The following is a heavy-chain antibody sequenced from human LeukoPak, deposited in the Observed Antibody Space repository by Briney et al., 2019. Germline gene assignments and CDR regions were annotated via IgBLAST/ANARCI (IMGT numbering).Heavy chain of an antibody. Sequence: VASVKVSCKACGGTFSSYVISWVRQGPGQGLEWMGRIIPIFGIANYVQKFQGRDSITADKTPSTAYMELSSLRSEDTAVYYCARGPLSSGTLPIWFDPWGQGTLVTVSS. V-gene: IGHV1-69*04. CDR1: GGTFSSYV. CDR3: ARGPLSSGTLPIWFDP. CDR2: IIPIFGIA. D-gene: IGHD3-16*02. J-gene: IGHJ5*02.